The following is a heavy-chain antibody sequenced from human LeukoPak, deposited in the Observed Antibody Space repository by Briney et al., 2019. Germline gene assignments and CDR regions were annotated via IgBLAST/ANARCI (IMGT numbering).Heavy chain of an antibody. D-gene: IGHD3-22*01. Sequence: GGSLRLSCAVSGITLSNYGMSWVRQAPGKGLEWVAGIGGSGGRTNYADSVKGRFTISRDNPKNTLYLQMNSLRAEDTAVYFCAKRGVVTRVILVGFHKEAYYFDSWGQGALVIVSS. CDR1: GITLSNYG. J-gene: IGHJ4*02. CDR3: AKRGVVTRVILVGFHKEAYYFDS. CDR2: IGGSGGRT. V-gene: IGHV3-23*01.